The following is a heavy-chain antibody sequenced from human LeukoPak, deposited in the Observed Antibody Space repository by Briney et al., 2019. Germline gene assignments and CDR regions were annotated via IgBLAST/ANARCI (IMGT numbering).Heavy chain of an antibody. J-gene: IGHJ4*02. CDR2: TSGSGSST. Sequence: GGSLRLSCAASGFSFSSYAMSWVRQGPGKGLEWVSATSGSGSSTYYADSVKGRFTISRDNSKNTLYLQMNSLRAEDTAVYYCAIYDRAPACFDYWGQGTLVTVSS. V-gene: IGHV3-23*01. CDR3: AIYDRAPACFDY. CDR1: GFSFSSYA. D-gene: IGHD5/OR15-5a*01.